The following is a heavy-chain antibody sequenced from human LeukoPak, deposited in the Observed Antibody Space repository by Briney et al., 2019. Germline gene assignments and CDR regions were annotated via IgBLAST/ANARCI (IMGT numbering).Heavy chain of an antibody. D-gene: IGHD3-10*01. V-gene: IGHV4-4*07. J-gene: IGHJ5*02. CDR1: GGSISSYY. CDR3: ARGGVYYYPNTRPGRSHRENWFDP. CDR2: IYTSGST. Sequence: PSETLSLTCTVSGGSISSYYWSWIRQPAGKGLEWIGRIYTSGSTNYNPSLKSRVTMSVDTSKNQFSLKLSSVTAADTAVYYCARGGVYYYPNTRPGRSHRENWFDPWGQGTLVTVSS.